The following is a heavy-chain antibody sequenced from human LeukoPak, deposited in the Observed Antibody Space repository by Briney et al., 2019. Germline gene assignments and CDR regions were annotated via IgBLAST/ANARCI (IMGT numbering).Heavy chain of an antibody. V-gene: IGHV3-66*01. Sequence: GGSLRLSCAASGFTVSSNYMSRVRQAPGKGLEWVSVIYSGGSTYYADSVKGRFTISRDNSKNTLYLQMNSLRAEDTAVYYCARGIVEGYFIDAFDIWGQGTMVTVSS. CDR2: IYSGGST. CDR3: ARGIVEGYFIDAFDI. D-gene: IGHD1-26*01. CDR1: GFTVSSNY. J-gene: IGHJ3*02.